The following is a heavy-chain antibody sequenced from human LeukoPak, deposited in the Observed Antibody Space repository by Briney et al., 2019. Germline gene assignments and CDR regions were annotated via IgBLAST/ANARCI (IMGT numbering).Heavy chain of an antibody. CDR2: IYYSGST. V-gene: IGHV4-59*08. Sequence: SETLSLTCTVSGGFLSGYYWCWLRQPPAKGLEWIGYIYYSGSTNYNPSLKSRVTISVDTSKNQFSLKLSSVTAADTAVYYCARMSLYYYYGMDVWGQGTTVTVSS. CDR3: ARMSLYYYYGMDV. J-gene: IGHJ6*02. CDR1: GGFLSGYY.